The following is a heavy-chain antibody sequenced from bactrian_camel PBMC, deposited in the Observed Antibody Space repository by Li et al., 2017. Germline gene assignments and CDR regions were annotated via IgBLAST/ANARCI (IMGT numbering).Heavy chain of an antibody. J-gene: IGHJ4*01. V-gene: IGHV3S53*01. CDR3: AKGGNVWSLSELDY. CDR1: SRINV. CDR2: IGSENTF. D-gene: IGHD3*01. Sequence: VQLVESGGGSVQAGGSLKLACRTSSRINVMAWFRQAPGEERTGVAAIGSENTFAYADFVKGRFTISRDNAKNTLYLQLRSLKTEDTAMYFCAKGGNVWSLSELDYWGQGTQVTVS.